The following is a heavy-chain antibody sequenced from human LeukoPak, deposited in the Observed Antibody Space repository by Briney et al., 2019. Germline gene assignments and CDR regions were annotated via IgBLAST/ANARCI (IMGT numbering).Heavy chain of an antibody. CDR3: ARLVPAAGTMLLRDY. CDR2: INHSGST. V-gene: IGHV4-34*01. CDR1: GGSFSGYD. J-gene: IGHJ4*02. Sequence: SETLSLTCAVYGGSFSGYDWSWIRQPPGKGLEWIGKINHSGSTNYNPSLKSRVTISVDTSKNQFSLKLSSVTAADTAVYYCARLVPAAGTMLLRDYWGQGTLVTVFS. D-gene: IGHD6-13*01.